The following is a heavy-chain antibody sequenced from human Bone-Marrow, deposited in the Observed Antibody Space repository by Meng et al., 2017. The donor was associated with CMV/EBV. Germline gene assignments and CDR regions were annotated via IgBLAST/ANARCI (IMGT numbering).Heavy chain of an antibody. D-gene: IGHD2-2*01. J-gene: IGHJ4*02. CDR2: IRHDASNY. CDR3: ANDAGYCASDSCPTFDH. CDR1: GFIFSNFC. V-gene: IGHV3-30*02. Sequence: LSLTCAASGFIFSNFCMHWVRQAPGKGLEWVAFIRHDASNYYYADSVKCRFTISRDNSRNTLYLQMKSLRSEDTAVYYCANDAGYCASDSCPTFDHWGQGALVTVSS.